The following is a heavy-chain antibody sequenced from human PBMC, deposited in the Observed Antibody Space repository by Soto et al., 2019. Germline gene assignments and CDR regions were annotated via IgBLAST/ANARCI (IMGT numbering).Heavy chain of an antibody. J-gene: IGHJ4*02. CDR2: IYYSGST. CDR3: ASGGMATIVF. D-gene: IGHD5-12*01. CDR1: GGSVSSGSYY. Sequence: QVQLQESGPGLVKPLETLSLTCTVSGGSVSSGSYYWSWIRQPPGKGLEWIGYIYYSGSTNYNPSLTSRVTISVDTSKNQFSLKLSSVTAADTAVYYCASGGMATIVFWGQGTLVTVSS. V-gene: IGHV4-61*01.